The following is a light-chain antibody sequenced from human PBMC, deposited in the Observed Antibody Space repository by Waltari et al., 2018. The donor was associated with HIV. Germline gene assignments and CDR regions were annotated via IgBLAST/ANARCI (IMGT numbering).Light chain of an antibody. V-gene: IGKV1-16*02. J-gene: IGKJ5*01. CDR3: QQYKSYPLT. CDR1: QDIVNY. Sequence: DIQMSPSPSSLAASVGDRIAITCRASQDIVNYLFWFQQKPGEAPKSLIYAASSLQRGLPSKFRGTGSGTDFTRTIDTLHSEDSATYYCQQYKSYPLTFGQGTRLEIK. CDR2: AAS.